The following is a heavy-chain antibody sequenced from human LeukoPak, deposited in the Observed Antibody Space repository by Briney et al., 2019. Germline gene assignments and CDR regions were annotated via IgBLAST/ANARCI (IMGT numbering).Heavy chain of an antibody. Sequence: SVKVSCKASGGTFSSYAISWVRQAPGQGLEWMGRIIPILGIANYAQKFQGRVTITADKSTSTAYMELSSLRSEDTAVYYCARDGYGGNPGYLGQGTLVNVSS. D-gene: IGHD4-23*01. V-gene: IGHV1-69*04. CDR3: ARDGYGGNPGY. CDR1: GGTFSSYA. J-gene: IGHJ4*02. CDR2: IIPILGIA.